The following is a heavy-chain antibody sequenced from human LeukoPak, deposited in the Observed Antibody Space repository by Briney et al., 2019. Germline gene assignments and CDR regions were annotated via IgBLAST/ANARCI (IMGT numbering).Heavy chain of an antibody. J-gene: IGHJ4*02. D-gene: IGHD3-22*01. CDR3: ARARYYYDSSGYYNVDY. CDR1: GGTFSSYA. Sequence: ASVKVSCKASGGTFSSYAISWVRQAPGQGLEWMGWISAYNGNTNYAQKLQGRVTMTTDTSTSTAYMELRSLRSDDTAVYYCARARYYYDSSGYYNVDYWGQGTLVTVSS. CDR2: ISAYNGNT. V-gene: IGHV1-18*01.